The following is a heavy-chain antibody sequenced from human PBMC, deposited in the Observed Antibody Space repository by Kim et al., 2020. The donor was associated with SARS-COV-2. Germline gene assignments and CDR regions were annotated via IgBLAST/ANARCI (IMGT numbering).Heavy chain of an antibody. D-gene: IGHD3-10*01. CDR3: AKDEFEVDY. Sequence: DTTSYADSVKGRFTISRDNSKNTLYLQMNSLRAEDTAVYYCAKDEFEVDYWGPGTLVTVSS. J-gene: IGHJ4*02. CDR2: DTT. V-gene: IGHV3-23*01.